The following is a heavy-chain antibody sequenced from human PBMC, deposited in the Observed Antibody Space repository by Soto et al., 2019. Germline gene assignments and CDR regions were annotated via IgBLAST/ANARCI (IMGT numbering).Heavy chain of an antibody. J-gene: IGHJ3*02. V-gene: IGHV1-18*01. CDR1: GYTFTSYG. CDR2: ISAYNGNT. CDR3: ARFAQNGLSGALILIDAFDI. D-gene: IGHD2-8*01. Sequence: QVQLVQSGAEVKKPGASVKVSCKASGYTFTSYGISWVRQAPGQGLEWMGWISAYNGNTNYAQKLQGRVTMTTDTSTSTAYMELRSLRSDDTAVYYCARFAQNGLSGALILIDAFDIWGQGTMVTVSS.